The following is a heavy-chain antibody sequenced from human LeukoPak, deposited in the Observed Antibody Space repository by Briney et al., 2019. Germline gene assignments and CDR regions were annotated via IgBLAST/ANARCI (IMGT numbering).Heavy chain of an antibody. V-gene: IGHV4-4*02. CDR3: AGGIGYDSSGYYSPDAFDI. J-gene: IGHJ3*02. D-gene: IGHD3-22*01. Sequence: PSETLSLTCAVSGGSISSSNWWSWVRPPPGKGLEWIGEIYHSGSTNYNPSLKSRVTISVDKSKNQFSLKLSSVTAADTAVYYCAGGIGYDSSGYYSPDAFDIWGQGTMVTVSS. CDR1: GGSISSSNW. CDR2: IYHSGST.